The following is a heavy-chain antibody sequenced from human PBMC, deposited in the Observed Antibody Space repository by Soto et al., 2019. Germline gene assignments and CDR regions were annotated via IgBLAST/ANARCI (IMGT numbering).Heavy chain of an antibody. Sequence: QVQLQESGPGLVTPSETLSLTCTVSGDSVGNENFYWAWIRQSPGTGLEWSGYIYYSGTTNYNSHLKSRFTLSVDTSRNQFSLSLTSVTAADTAVYFCASYQRWRKAFTFDYWGQGVMVTVSS. CDR1: GDSVGNENFY. CDR2: IYYSGTT. CDR3: ASYQRWRKAFTFDY. V-gene: IGHV4-61*01. D-gene: IGHD3-3*01. J-gene: IGHJ4*02.